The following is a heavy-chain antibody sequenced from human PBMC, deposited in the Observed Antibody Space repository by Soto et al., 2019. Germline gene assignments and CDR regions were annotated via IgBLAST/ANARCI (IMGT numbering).Heavy chain of an antibody. D-gene: IGHD3-3*01. V-gene: IGHV1-69*13. CDR1: GGTFSSYA. J-gene: IGHJ6*02. CDR3: ARRDVTIFGVVPRDYYYYGMDV. CDR2: IIPIFGTA. Sequence: SVKVSCKASGGTFSSYAISWVRQAPGQGLEWMGGIIPIFGTANYAQKFQGRVTITADESTSTAYMELSSLRSEDTAVYYCARRDVTIFGVVPRDYYYYGMDVWGQGTTVTVS.